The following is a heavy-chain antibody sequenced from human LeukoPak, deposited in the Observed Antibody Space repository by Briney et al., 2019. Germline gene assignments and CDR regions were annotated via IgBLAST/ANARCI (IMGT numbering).Heavy chain of an antibody. V-gene: IGHV3-11*05. Sequence: GGSLRLSCASSGFTFSDYYMSWIRQAPGMGLEWVPYISSSSSYTNYADSVKGRFTISRDNAKNSLYLQMNSLRAEDTAVYYCARGARGYSYDFDYWGQGTLVTVSS. CDR1: GFTFSDYY. CDR3: ARGARGYSYDFDY. CDR2: ISSSSSYT. J-gene: IGHJ4*02. D-gene: IGHD5-18*01.